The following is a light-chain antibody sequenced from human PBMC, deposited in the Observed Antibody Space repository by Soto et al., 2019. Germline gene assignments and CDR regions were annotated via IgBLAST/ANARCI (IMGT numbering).Light chain of an antibody. CDR3: SSYTSTTTLAV. J-gene: IGLJ2*01. CDR1: SSDVGGYNY. V-gene: IGLV2-14*01. CDR2: EVS. Sequence: QSALTQPASVSGSPGQSITISCTGNSSDVGGYNYVSWYQHHPGKAPKLMIYEVSNRPSGVSNRFSGSKSGNTASLTISGLQAEDEADYYCSSYTSTTTLAVFGGGTKLTVL.